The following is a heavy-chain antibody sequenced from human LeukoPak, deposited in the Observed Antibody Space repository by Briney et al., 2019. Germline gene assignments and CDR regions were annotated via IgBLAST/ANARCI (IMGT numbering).Heavy chain of an antibody. CDR1: GFTFGSHW. CDR3: ARVGRVTQYADDY. J-gene: IGHJ4*02. V-gene: IGHV3-7*01. CDR2: IKQDGSEK. Sequence: GGSLRLSCAVSGFTFGSHWMTWVRQAPGKGLEWVATIKQDGSEKYYGDSVKGRFTISRDNAKSSLYLQMSSLRAEDTAVYYCARVGRVTQYADDYWGRGTLVTVSS. D-gene: IGHD5-18*01.